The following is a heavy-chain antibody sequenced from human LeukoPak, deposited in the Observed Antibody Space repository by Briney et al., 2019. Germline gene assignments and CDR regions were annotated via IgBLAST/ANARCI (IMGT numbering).Heavy chain of an antibody. V-gene: IGHV3-23*01. D-gene: IGHD3-22*01. J-gene: IGHJ4*02. Sequence: PGGSLRLSCAASGFTFSNYAMAWVRQAPGKGLEWVSGISGNGGKAYYADSVKGRFTISRDNFKNTLDLQMNSLRGEDTAVYFCAKRDYYDSSGYASLFDHWGQGTLATVSP. CDR1: GFTFSNYA. CDR3: AKRDYYDSSGYASLFDH. CDR2: ISGNGGKA.